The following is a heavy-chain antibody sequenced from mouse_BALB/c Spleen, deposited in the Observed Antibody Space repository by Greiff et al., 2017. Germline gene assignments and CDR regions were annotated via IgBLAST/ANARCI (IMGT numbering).Heavy chain of an antibody. Sequence: QVQLQQPGAELVRPGASVKLSCKASGYTFTSYWINWVKQRPGQGLEWIGNIYPSDSYTNYNQKFKDKATLTVDKSSSTAYMQLSSPTSEDSAVYYCTRGLDAMDYWGQGTSVTVSS. V-gene: IGHV1-69*02. D-gene: IGHD3-1*01. CDR1: GYTFTSYW. J-gene: IGHJ4*01. CDR3: TRGLDAMDY. CDR2: IYPSDSYT.